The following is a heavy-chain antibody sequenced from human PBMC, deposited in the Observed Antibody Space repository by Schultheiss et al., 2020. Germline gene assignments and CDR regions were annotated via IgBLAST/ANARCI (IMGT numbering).Heavy chain of an antibody. D-gene: IGHD2-2*01. V-gene: IGHV4-31*03. J-gene: IGHJ5*02. CDR2: IYYSGST. CDR3: ARSRCSSTSCYLFWFDP. CDR1: GGSISSGSYY. Sequence: SETLSLTCTVSGGSISSGSYYWSWIRQHPGKGLEWIGYIYYSGSTYYNPSLKSRVTISVDTSKNQFSLKLSSVTAADTAVYYCARSRCSSTSCYLFWFDPWGQGTLVTVSS.